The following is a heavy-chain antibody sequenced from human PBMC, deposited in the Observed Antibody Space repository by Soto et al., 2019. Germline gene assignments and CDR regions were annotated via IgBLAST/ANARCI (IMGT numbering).Heavy chain of an antibody. CDR2: INPNSGGT. D-gene: IGHD6-6*01. CDR1: GYTFTGYY. V-gene: IGHV1-2*02. Sequence: ASVKVSCKASGYTFTGYYMHWVRQAPGQGLEWMGWINPNSGGTNYAQKFQGRVTMTRDTSISTAYLQWSSLKASDTAMYYCARPVSSSVGVDYFDYWGQGTLVTVSS. J-gene: IGHJ4*02. CDR3: ARPVSSSVGVDYFDY.